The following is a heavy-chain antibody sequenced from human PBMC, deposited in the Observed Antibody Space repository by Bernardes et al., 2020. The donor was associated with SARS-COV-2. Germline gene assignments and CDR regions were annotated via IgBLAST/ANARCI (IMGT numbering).Heavy chain of an antibody. CDR2: LYYSGST. V-gene: IGHV4-59*08. CDR1: GGSISDYS. Sequence: SETLSLTCAVSGGSISDYSWSWIRQPPGKRLEWIGCLYYSGSTSYDPSLKSRVTISVDTSKNQLSLKLSSVTAADTAVYYCARQIGPYSSSWYGWFDPWGQGTLVTVSS. J-gene: IGHJ5*02. D-gene: IGHD6-13*01. CDR3: ARQIGPYSSSWYGWFDP.